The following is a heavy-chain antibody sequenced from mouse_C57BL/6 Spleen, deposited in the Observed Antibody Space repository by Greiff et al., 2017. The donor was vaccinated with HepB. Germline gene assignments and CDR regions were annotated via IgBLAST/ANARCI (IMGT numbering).Heavy chain of an antibody. J-gene: IGHJ3*01. D-gene: IGHD3-2*02. Sequence: EVQLQQSGAELVKPGASVKLSCTASGFNIKDYYMHWVKQRTEQGLERIGRIDPEDGETKYAPKFQGKATMTADTSSNTAYLQISSLTSEDTAVYYCARWTAQATGFANWGQRTLVTVSA. CDR2: IDPEDGET. V-gene: IGHV14-2*01. CDR1: GFNIKDYY. CDR3: ARWTAQATGFAN.